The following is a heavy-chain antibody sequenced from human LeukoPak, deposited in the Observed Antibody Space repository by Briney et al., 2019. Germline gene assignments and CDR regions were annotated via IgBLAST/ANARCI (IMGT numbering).Heavy chain of an antibody. J-gene: IGHJ6*03. Sequence: SSVEVSCKASGGPFSSYAFSWGRQAPGPGLEWVGGVIPIFGTANYAQKFQGRVTITTDESTSTAYMELSSLRSEDTAVYYCARGPVFGGSSWGWEDDQYYYYMDVWGKGTTVTVSS. CDR3: ARGPVFGGSSWGWEDDQYYYYMDV. V-gene: IGHV1-69*05. CDR2: VIPIFGTA. D-gene: IGHD3-10*02. CDR1: GGPFSSYA.